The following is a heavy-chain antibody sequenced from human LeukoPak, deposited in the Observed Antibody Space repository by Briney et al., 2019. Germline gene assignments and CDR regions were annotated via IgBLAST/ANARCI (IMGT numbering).Heavy chain of an antibody. CDR1: GFTFSTYV. D-gene: IGHD4-11*01. CDR3: AKDRGYSNYYGMDV. CDR2: ISYDGSNK. J-gene: IGHJ6*02. Sequence: GSLRLSCAGSGFTFSTYVIHWVRQAPGKGLEWVAVISYDGSNKYYADSVKGRFTISRDNYKNTLYLQMNSLRAEDTAVYYCAKDRGYSNYYGMDVWGQGTTVTVSS. V-gene: IGHV3-30*18.